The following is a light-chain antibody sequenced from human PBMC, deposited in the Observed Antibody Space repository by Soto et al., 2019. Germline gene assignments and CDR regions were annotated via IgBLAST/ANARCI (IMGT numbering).Light chain of an antibody. Sequence: DIQMTQSPSSLSASVGDRVTITCRASQSINNYLSWYQQKPGKAPNLLIYAAYTLQSGVQSRFSGSGSGTEFTLTISSLQPEDFATYYCKQLNTYPITFGQGTRLEIK. CDR2: AAY. CDR3: KQLNTYPIT. J-gene: IGKJ5*01. V-gene: IGKV1-17*01. CDR1: QSINNY.